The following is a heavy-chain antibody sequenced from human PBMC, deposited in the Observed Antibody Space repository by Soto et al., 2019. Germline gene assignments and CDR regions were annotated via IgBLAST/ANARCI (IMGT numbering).Heavy chain of an antibody. D-gene: IGHD2-21*01. V-gene: IGHV1-69*08. CDR1: GGTFSSYT. CDR2: IIPILGIA. Sequence: QVQLVQSGAEVKKPGSSVKVSCKASGGTFSSYTISWVRQAPGQGLEWMGRIIPILGIANYAQKFQGRVTITADKSTSTAYMELSSLRSEDTAVYYCARDPTYCGGDCYSDFDYWGQGTLVTVSS. J-gene: IGHJ4*02. CDR3: ARDPTYCGGDCYSDFDY.